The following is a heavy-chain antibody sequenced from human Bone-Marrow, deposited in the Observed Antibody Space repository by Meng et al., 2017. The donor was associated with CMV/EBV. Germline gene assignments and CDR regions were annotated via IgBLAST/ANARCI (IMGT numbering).Heavy chain of an antibody. CDR3: ARDRGGLVVPAASNDAFDI. Sequence: GESLKISCAASGFTFSSYSMNWVRQAPGKGLEWVSSISSSSSYIYYADSVKGRFTISRDNAKNSLYLQMNSLRAEDTAVYYCARDRGGLVVPAASNDAFDIWGQGTMVTVPS. CDR1: GFTFSSYS. V-gene: IGHV3-21*01. CDR2: ISSSSSYI. D-gene: IGHD2-2*01. J-gene: IGHJ3*02.